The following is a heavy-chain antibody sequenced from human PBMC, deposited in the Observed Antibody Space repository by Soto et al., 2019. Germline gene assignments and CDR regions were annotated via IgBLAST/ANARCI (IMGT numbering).Heavy chain of an antibody. CDR1: GFTFSSYA. Sequence: GGSLRLSCAASGFTFSSYAMSWVRQAPGKGLEWVPAISGSGGSTYYADSVKGRFTISRDNSKNTLYLQMNSLRAEDTAVYYCAKEDIVVVVAATRGYYYYMDVWGKGTTVTVSS. J-gene: IGHJ6*03. CDR3: AKEDIVVVVAATRGYYYYMDV. V-gene: IGHV3-23*01. CDR2: ISGSGGST. D-gene: IGHD2-15*01.